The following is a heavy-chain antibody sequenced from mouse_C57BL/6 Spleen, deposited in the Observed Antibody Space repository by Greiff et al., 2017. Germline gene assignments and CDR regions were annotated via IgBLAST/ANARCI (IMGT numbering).Heavy chain of an antibody. CDR1: GYTFTHYW. Sequence: QVQLQQSGAELVRPGTSVKMSCKASGYTFTHYWIGWAKQRPGHGLEWIGDIYPGGGYTNYNEKFKGKATLTADKSSSTAYMQFSSLTSEDSAIYYCARRGYDYDWFAYWGQGTLVTVSA. D-gene: IGHD2-4*01. CDR2: IYPGGGYT. J-gene: IGHJ3*01. V-gene: IGHV1-63*01. CDR3: ARRGYDYDWFAY.